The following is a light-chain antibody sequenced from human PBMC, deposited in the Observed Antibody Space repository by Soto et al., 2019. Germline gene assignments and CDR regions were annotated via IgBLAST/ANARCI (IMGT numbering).Light chain of an antibody. CDR1: SSDVGGFDF. CDR3: CLYTASYSV. J-gene: IGLJ3*02. Sequence: QSALTQPRSVSGSPGQSVAISCTATSSDVGGFDFVSGYQQHPGKAPKLVIYDVSKRPSGVPDRFSGSRSGDTASLTISGLQAEDEADYYCCLYTASYSVFGGGTKLTVL. V-gene: IGLV2-11*01. CDR2: DVS.